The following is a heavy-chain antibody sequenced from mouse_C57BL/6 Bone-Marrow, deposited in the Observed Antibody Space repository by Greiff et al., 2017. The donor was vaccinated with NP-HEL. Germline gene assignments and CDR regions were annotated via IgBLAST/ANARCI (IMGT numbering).Heavy chain of an antibody. CDR1: GYTFPSYG. V-gene: IGHV1-81*01. CDR2: IYPRSGNT. J-gene: IGHJ3*01. CDR3: ARLGRYYGKGWFAY. D-gene: IGHD2-1*01. Sequence: QVQLKESGAELARPGASVKLSCKASGYTFPSYGISWVKQRTGQGLEWIGEIYPRSGNTYYNEKFKGKATLTADKSSSTAYMELRSLTSEDSAVYFCARLGRYYGKGWFAYWGQGTLVTVSA.